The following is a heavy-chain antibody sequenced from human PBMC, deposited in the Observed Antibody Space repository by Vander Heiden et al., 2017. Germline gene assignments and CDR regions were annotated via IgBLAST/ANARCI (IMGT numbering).Heavy chain of an antibody. CDR1: GFTFSSYR. Sequence: EVQLVESGGGLVQPGGSLRLSCAASGFTFSSYRMNWVRQAPGKGLEWVSYIGTSSSNIYYADSVKGRFTISRDNAKNSLYLQMNSLRAEDTAVYYCARRVVGAPRAFDIWGQGTMVTVSS. CDR2: IGTSSSNI. CDR3: ARRVVGAPRAFDI. J-gene: IGHJ3*02. V-gene: IGHV3-48*01. D-gene: IGHD1-26*01.